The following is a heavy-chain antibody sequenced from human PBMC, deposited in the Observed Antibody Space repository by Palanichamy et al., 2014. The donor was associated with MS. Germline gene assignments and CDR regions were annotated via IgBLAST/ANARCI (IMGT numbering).Heavy chain of an antibody. Sequence: QLVQSGAEVKKPGASVKVSCKASGHTFTSYDINWVRQATGQGLEWMGWMNPNSGDTGYAQKFQGRVTMTRNTSITTAYMELSSLRSEDTAVYHCAGSRYSGHDSGYYYSMDVWGQGTTVTVSS. J-gene: IGHJ6*02. V-gene: IGHV1-8*01. CDR3: AGSRYSGHDSGYYYSMDV. CDR2: MNPNSGDT. CDR1: GHTFTSYD. D-gene: IGHD5-12*01.